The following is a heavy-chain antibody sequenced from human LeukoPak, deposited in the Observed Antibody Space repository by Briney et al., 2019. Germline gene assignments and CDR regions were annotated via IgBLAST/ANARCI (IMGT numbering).Heavy chain of an antibody. J-gene: IGHJ4*02. V-gene: IGHV4-39*01. D-gene: IGHD2-21*02. Sequence: SETLSLTCTVSGGSISSSSYYWGWIRQPPGKGLEWIGSIYYTGSTYYNPSLKSRVTISVDTSNNHFSLKLSSVTAADTAVYYCARHADGALIVVVTPEYYFDYWGQGTLVTVSS. CDR3: ARHADGALIVVVTPEYYFDY. CDR2: IYYTGST. CDR1: GGSISSSSYY.